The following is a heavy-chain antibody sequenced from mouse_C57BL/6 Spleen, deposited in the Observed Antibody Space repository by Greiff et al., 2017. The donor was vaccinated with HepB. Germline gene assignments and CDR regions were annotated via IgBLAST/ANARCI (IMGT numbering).Heavy chain of an antibody. CDR1: GFSLTSYG. D-gene: IGHD2-4*01. CDR3: ARSYDYDDAMDY. J-gene: IGHJ4*01. CDR2: IWSDGST. Sequence: VKLQESGPGLVAPSQSLSITCTVSGFSLTSYGVHWVRQPPGKGLEWLVVIWSDGSTTYNSALKSRLSISKDNSKSQVFLKMNSLQTDDTAIYYCARSYDYDDAMDYWGQGTSVTVSS. V-gene: IGHV2-6*03.